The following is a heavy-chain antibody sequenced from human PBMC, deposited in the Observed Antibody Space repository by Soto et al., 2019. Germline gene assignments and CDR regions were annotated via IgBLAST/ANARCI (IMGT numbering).Heavy chain of an antibody. Sequence: ASVKVSCKASGYTLTIYAMHWVRQAPGQRLEWMGWINAYNGNTNYAQNLQGRLTLTTDTSTTTAYMELRSLRSNDTAIYYCAMVDVYVTPSPQDVWGQGTTVTV. CDR1: GYTLTIYA. V-gene: IGHV1-18*01. D-gene: IGHD3-16*01. CDR3: AMVDVYVTPSPQDV. J-gene: IGHJ6*02. CDR2: INAYNGNT.